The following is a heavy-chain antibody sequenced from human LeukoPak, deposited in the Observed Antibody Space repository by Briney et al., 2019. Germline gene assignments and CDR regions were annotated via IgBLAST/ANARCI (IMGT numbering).Heavy chain of an antibody. CDR2: IIPILGIA. CDR3: ARAPVAHPNFDY. J-gene: IGHJ4*02. V-gene: IGHV1-69*04. D-gene: IGHD6-19*01. Sequence: SVKVSCKASGGTFSSYAISWVRQAPGQGLEWMGRIIPILGIANYAQKFQGRVTITADKSTSTAYMELSSLRSEDTAVYYCARAPVAHPNFDYWGQGTLVTVSS. CDR1: GGTFSSYA.